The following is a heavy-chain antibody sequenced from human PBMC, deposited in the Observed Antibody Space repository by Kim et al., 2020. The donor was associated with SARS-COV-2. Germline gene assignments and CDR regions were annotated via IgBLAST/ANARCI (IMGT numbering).Heavy chain of an antibody. J-gene: IGHJ6*02. D-gene: IGHD6-6*01. CDR2: INPSGGST. CDR3: ARDLTLFSSSSVDYYYGMDV. CDR1: GYTFTSYY. V-gene: IGHV1-46*01. Sequence: ASVKVSCKASGYTFTSYYMHWVRQAPGQGLEWMGIINPSGGSTSYAQKFQGRVTMTRDTSTSTVYMELSSLRSEDTAVYYCARDLTLFSSSSVDYYYGMDVWGQGTTVTVSS.